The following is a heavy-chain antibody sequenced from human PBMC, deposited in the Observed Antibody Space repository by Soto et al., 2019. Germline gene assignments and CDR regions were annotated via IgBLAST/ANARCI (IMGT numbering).Heavy chain of an antibody. V-gene: IGHV3-33*01. D-gene: IGHD2-2*01. J-gene: IGHJ4*02. Sequence: QVQLVESGGGVVQPGRSLRLSCAASGFTFSSYGMHWVRQAPGKGLEWVAVIWYDGSKKYYADSVKGRFTISRDNSKNPLYLQMNSLRAEDTAVYYCASRSPALDYWGQGTLVTVSS. CDR2: IWYDGSKK. CDR3: ASRSPALDY. CDR1: GFTFSSYG.